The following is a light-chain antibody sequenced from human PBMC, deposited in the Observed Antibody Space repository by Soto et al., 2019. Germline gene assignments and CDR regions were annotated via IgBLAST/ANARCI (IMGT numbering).Light chain of an antibody. CDR2: AAS. CDR3: QQLNSYPLT. V-gene: IGKV1-9*01. CDR1: QGINTF. J-gene: IGKJ4*01. Sequence: DIQLTQSPSFLSASIGGRVTITCRASQGINTFLAWYQQLPGKAPNLLIYAASTLQSGVPSRFSGSGSGTDFTITISSLQPEDFATYYCQQLNSYPLTFGGGTKVEIK.